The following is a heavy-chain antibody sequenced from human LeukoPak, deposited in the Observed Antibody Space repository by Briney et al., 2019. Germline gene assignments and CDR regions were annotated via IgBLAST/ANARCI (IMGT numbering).Heavy chain of an antibody. D-gene: IGHD2-21*02. V-gene: IGHV3-23*01. CDR3: AKDVEYCGGDCYSSLY. Sequence: GGSLRLSCTASGFTFSSYAMSWVRQAPGRGLEWVSAISGSGGSTYYADSVKGRFTISRDNSKNTLYLQMNSLRAEDTAVYYCAKDVEYCGGDCYSSLYWGQGTLVTVSS. CDR1: GFTFSSYA. CDR2: ISGSGGST. J-gene: IGHJ4*02.